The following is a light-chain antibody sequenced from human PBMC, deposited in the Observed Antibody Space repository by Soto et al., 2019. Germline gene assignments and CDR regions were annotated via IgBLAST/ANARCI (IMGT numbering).Light chain of an antibody. Sequence: EIVMTQSPATLSVSPGERATLSCRASQSVSSNLAWYQQKPGQAPRLLIYGASTRATGIPAGFSGSGSGTEFTLTISSLQSEDFAVYYCQQYNNWPGYTFGQGTKVAIK. J-gene: IGKJ2*01. CDR2: GAS. CDR1: QSVSSN. CDR3: QQYNNWPGYT. V-gene: IGKV3-15*01.